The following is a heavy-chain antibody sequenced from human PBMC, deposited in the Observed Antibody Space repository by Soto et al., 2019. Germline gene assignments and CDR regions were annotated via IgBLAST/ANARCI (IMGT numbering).Heavy chain of an antibody. Sequence: QVQLVQSGAEMKKPGSSVKVSCQSSGGTFNTYAMNWVRQAPGQGPEWMGDISPMFGAANYAPKFQGRVTITADESTGTAYMQLSGLTSEDTALCFCARDVQVHSRAVVYWGEGSVVTASS. D-gene: IGHD3-10*01. V-gene: IGHV1-69*01. CDR2: ISPMFGAA. CDR3: ARDVQVHSRAVVY. J-gene: IGHJ4*02. CDR1: GGTFNTYA.